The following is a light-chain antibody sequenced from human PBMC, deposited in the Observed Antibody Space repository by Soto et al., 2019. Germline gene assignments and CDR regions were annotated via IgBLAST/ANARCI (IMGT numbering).Light chain of an antibody. CDR2: DVS. Sequence: QSALTQPASVSGSPGQSITISCTGTSSDVGGYNYVSWYQQHPGTAPKLMIYDVSNRPSGVSNRFSGSKSGNTASLTISGLQAEDEADYYCCSYTSSSTLEVFGTGTKLTVL. J-gene: IGLJ1*01. CDR1: SSDVGGYNY. CDR3: CSYTSSSTLEV. V-gene: IGLV2-14*01.